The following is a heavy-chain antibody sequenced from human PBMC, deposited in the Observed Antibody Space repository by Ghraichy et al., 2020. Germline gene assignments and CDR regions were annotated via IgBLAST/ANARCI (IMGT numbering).Heavy chain of an antibody. V-gene: IGHV3-23*01. CDR1: GFMFNTYA. Sequence: GESLNISCAASGFMFNTYAMNWVRQVPGKGLEWVSSISASGGNIYYADSVKGRFTISRDNSKNTMYLQMNSLRAEDTAIYYCAKVYLSGWTGDCFDPWGQGTLVTVSS. CDR3: AKVYLSGWTGDCFDP. CDR2: ISASGGNI. J-gene: IGHJ5*02. D-gene: IGHD6-25*01.